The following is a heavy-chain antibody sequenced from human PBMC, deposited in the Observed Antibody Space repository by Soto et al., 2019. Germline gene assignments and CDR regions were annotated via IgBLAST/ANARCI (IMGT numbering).Heavy chain of an antibody. J-gene: IGHJ4*02. V-gene: IGHV1-2*02. Sequence: VKVSCKASGYTFTDHYIHWLRQAPGQSLEWMGWINPYSGGTHFARKFQDRVTMARDTSVSTAYMELSSLKSDDTAVYYCARPKYGETYFDSWGQGTVVTV. D-gene: IGHD2-21*01. CDR2: INPYSGGT. CDR3: ARPKYGETYFDS. CDR1: GYTFTDHY.